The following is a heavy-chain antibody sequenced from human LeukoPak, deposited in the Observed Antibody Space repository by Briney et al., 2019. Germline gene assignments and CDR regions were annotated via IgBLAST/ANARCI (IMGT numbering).Heavy chain of an antibody. CDR3: TRGHGWTDY. J-gene: IGHJ4*02. CDR2: IEPSGTN. V-gene: IGHV4-4*07. CDR1: GGSLNNYY. D-gene: IGHD6-19*01. Sequence: SETLSLTCTVSGGSLNNYYWTWIRQPAGKGLEWIGRIEPSGTNDHNPSLKSRITMSINMSKNQFSLELISVTAADTAVYYCTRGHGWTDYWGQGTLVTVSS.